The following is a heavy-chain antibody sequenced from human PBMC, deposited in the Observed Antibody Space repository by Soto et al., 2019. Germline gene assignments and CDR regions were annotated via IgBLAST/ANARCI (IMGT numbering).Heavy chain of an antibody. Sequence: TSETLSLTCAVSGGSISSGDYYWSWIRQPPGKGLEWIGYIYYSGSTYYNPSLKSRVTISVDTSKNQFSLKLSSVTAADTAVYYCARVRYYYGMDVWGQGATVTVSS. V-gene: IGHV4-30-4*01. CDR3: ARVRYYYGMDV. J-gene: IGHJ6*02. CDR1: GGSISSGDYY. CDR2: IYYSGST.